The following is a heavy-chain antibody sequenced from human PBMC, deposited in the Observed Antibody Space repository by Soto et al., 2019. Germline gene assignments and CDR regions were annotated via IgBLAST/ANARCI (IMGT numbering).Heavy chain of an antibody. J-gene: IGHJ6*02. CDR2: IGTAGDT. CDR1: GFTFSSYD. V-gene: IGHV3-13*01. Sequence: EVQLVESGGGLVQPGGSLRLSCAASGFTFSSYDMHWVRQATGKGLEWVSAIGTAGDTYYPGSVKGRFTISRENAKNSLYLQMNSLSAGDTAVYYCARLIGRDFNYGMDVWGQGTTVTVSS. D-gene: IGHD2-21*01. CDR3: ARLIGRDFNYGMDV.